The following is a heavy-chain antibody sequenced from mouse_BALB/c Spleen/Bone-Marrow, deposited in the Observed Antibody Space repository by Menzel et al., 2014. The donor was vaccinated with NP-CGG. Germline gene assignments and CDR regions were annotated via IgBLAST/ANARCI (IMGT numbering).Heavy chain of an antibody. D-gene: IGHD1-1*01. J-gene: IGHJ2*01. CDR2: ISSGSSIL. V-gene: IGHV5-17*02. CDR1: GFTFSSFG. CDR3: VRSGSSSGYFDY. Sequence: VQRVESGGGLVQPGGSRKLSCAASGFTFSSFGMHWVRQAPEKGLEWVAYISSGSSILYYGDTVMGRFTISRDNPKNTLFLQMTSLRSEDTATYYCVRSGSSSGYFDYWGQGTTRTVSS.